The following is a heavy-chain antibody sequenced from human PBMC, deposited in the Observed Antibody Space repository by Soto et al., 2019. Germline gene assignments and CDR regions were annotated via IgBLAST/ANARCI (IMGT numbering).Heavy chain of an antibody. CDR2: IYHSGST. D-gene: IGHD5-12*01. CDR1: GGSISSGGYS. J-gene: IGHJ4*02. CDR3: ARASGGSGYDLLGVADH. Sequence: SETLSLTCAVSGGSISSGGYSWSWIRQPPGKGLEWIGYIYHSGSTYYNPSLKSRVTISVDRSKNQFSLKLSSVTAADTAVYYCARASGGSGYDLLGVADHWGQGTLVTVSS. V-gene: IGHV4-30-2*01.